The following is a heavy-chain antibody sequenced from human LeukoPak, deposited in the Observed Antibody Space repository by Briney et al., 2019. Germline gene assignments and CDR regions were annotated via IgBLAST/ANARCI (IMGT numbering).Heavy chain of an antibody. CDR1: GYTFTSYY. J-gene: IGHJ4*02. Sequence: ASVKVSCKASGYTFTSYYMHWVRQAPGQGLEWMGRINPNSGGTNYAQKFQGRVTMTRDTSISTAYMELSRLRSDDTAVYYCGRAGSSGWLFDYWGQGTLVTVSS. CDR3: GRAGSSGWLFDY. V-gene: IGHV1-2*06. D-gene: IGHD6-19*01. CDR2: INPNSGGT.